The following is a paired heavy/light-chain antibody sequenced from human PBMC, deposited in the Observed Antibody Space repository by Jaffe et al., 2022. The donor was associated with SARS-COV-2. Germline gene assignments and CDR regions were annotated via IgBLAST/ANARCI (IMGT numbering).Heavy chain of an antibody. V-gene: IGHV3-23*04. J-gene: IGHJ4*02. Sequence: EVQMVESGGGLVQPGGSLRLSCAASRFTFSSYAMSWVRQAPGKGLEWVSTVSRSGSSTFYADSMKGRFTISRDNSKNTLYLQMNSLRAEDTAIYFCAKDRATDYSTPNFDSWGQGTLVTVSS. CDR1: RFTFSSYA. CDR2: VSRSGSST. D-gene: IGHD3-9*01. CDR3: AKDRATDYSTPNFDS.
Light chain of an antibody. CDR2: DTS. V-gene: IGKV3-11*01. Sequence: EIVLTQSPATLSLSPGERATLSCRASQSVSSFLAWYQQKPGQAPRLLIYDTSNRATGIPARFSGSGSGTDFTLTISSLEPEDFAVYYCQQRINWPLTFGQGTRLEIK. CDR3: QQRINWPLT. J-gene: IGKJ5*01. CDR1: QSVSSF.